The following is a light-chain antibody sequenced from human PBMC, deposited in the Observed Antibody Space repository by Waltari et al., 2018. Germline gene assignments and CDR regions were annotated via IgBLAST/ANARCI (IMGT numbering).Light chain of an antibody. J-gene: IGKJ1*01. CDR2: AAS. CDR1: QGISSY. V-gene: IGKV1-9*01. CDR3: QQLNSYPRT. Sequence: IQLTQSPSSLSASVGDRVTITCRASQGISSYLAWYQQKPGQAPKPLIYAASTLQSGVPSRFGGSGSGTDFTLTISSLRPEDFATYYCQQLNSYPRTFGQGTKVEIK.